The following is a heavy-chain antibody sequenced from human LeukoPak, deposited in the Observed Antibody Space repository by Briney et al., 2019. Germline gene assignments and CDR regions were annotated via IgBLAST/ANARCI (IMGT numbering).Heavy chain of an antibody. CDR2: ISSSSSTI. Sequence: RGSLRLSCAASGFTFSSYSMNWVRQAPGKGLEWVSYISSSSSTIYYADSVKGRFTISRDNAKNSLYLQMNSLRPEDTAVYYCARDRGLYSSSWYGNNWFDPWGQGTLVSVSS. J-gene: IGHJ5*02. V-gene: IGHV3-48*01. CDR1: GFTFSSYS. CDR3: ARDRGLYSSSWYGNNWFDP. D-gene: IGHD6-13*01.